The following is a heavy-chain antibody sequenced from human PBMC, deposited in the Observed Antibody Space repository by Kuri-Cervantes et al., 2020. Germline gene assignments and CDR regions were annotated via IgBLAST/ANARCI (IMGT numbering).Heavy chain of an antibody. Sequence: GESLKISCAASGFTVSSNYMSWVRQAPGKGLEWVSVIYSCGSTYYADSVKGRFTISRDNSKNTLYLQMNSLRAEDTAVYYCAKYLVANYYYYYMDVWGKGTTVTVSS. J-gene: IGHJ6*03. CDR1: GFTVSSNY. V-gene: IGHV3-53*01. CDR3: AKYLVANYYYYYMDV. D-gene: IGHD5-12*01. CDR2: IYSCGST.